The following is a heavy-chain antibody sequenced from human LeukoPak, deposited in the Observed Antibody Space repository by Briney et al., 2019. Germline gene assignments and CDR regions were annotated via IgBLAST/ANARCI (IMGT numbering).Heavy chain of an antibody. D-gene: IGHD3-22*01. J-gene: IGHJ4*02. CDR2: ISGSGGST. CDR3: AKTKSTYYYDSSGYYPFDY. Sequence: PGGSLRLSCAASGFTFSNHYMGWIRQAPGKGLEWVSAISGSGGSTYYADSVKGRFTISRDNSKNTLYLQMNSLRAEDTAVYYCAKTKSTYYYDSSGYYPFDYWGQGTLVTVSS. CDR1: GFTFSNHY. V-gene: IGHV3-23*01.